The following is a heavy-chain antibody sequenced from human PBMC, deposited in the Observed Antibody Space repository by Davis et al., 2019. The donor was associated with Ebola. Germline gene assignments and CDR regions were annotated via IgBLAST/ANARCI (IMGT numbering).Heavy chain of an antibody. D-gene: IGHD3-10*01. CDR1: GGSISSHY. Sequence: PSETLSLTCTVSGGSISSHYWSWIRQPPGKGLEWIGYIYYSGSTNYNPSLKSRVTISVDTSKNQFSLKLSSVTAADTAVYYCARDPYGSGSPNWFDPWGQGTLVTVSS. CDR2: IYYSGST. V-gene: IGHV4-59*11. J-gene: IGHJ5*02. CDR3: ARDPYGSGSPNWFDP.